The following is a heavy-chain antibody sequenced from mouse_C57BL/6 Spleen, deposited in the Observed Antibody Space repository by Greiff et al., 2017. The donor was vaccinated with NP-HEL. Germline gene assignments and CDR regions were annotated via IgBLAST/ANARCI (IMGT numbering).Heavy chain of an antibody. J-gene: IGHJ3*01. V-gene: IGHV1-81*01. D-gene: IGHD2-4*01. CDR3: ARSIYYDYGGFAY. Sequence: QVQLQQSGAELARPGASVKLSCKASGYTFTSYGISWVKQRTGQGLEWIGEIYPRSGNTYYNEKFKGKATLTADKSSSTAYMELRSLTSEDSAVYFCARSIYYDYGGFAYWGQGTLVTVSA. CDR2: IYPRSGNT. CDR1: GYTFTSYG.